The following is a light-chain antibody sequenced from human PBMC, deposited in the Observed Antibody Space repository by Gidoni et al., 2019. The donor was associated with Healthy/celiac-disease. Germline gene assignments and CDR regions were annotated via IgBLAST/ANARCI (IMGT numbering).Light chain of an antibody. Sequence: DIRMDESPSSLSASVGDRVTITCRASQGISNYLAWYQQKPGKVPKLLIYAASTLQSGVPSRFSGSGSGTDFTLTISSLQPEDVATYYCQKYNSAPPFGGGTKVEIK. CDR1: QGISNY. J-gene: IGKJ4*01. CDR3: QKYNSAPP. CDR2: AAS. V-gene: IGKV1-27*01.